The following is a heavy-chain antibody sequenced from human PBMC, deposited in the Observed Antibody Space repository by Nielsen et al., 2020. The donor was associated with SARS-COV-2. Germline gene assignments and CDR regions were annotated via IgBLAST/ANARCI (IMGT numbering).Heavy chain of an antibody. J-gene: IGHJ6*03. Sequence: GESLKISCAASAFIFSNYAMHWVRQAPGEGLEWVALIWYDGSTKSYTDSVKGRFTISRDNSKNTMYLEMNSLRAEDTAIYYCARDDGSSFGEGYMDVWGKGTAVTVSS. CDR2: IWYDGSTK. D-gene: IGHD3-3*02. V-gene: IGHV3-33*01. CDR3: ARDDGSSFGEGYMDV. CDR1: AFIFSNYA.